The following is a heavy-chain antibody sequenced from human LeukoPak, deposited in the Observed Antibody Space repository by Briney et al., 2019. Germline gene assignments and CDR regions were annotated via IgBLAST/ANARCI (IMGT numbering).Heavy chain of an antibody. V-gene: IGHV3-64*01. Sequence: GGSLRLSCAASGFTFSSFAMHWVRQAPGKGLEYISAITPNGGSTYYANSVKGRFTISRDDSKNTLYLQMGSLKVEDMAVYYCARALGAAAGLFFDFWGQGVLVTVSS. D-gene: IGHD6-13*01. J-gene: IGHJ4*02. CDR3: ARALGAAAGLFFDF. CDR2: ITPNGGST. CDR1: GFTFSSFA.